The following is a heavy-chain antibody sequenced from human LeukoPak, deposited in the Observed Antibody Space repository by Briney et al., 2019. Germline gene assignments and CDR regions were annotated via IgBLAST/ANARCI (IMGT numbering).Heavy chain of an antibody. CDR3: ARGLSGRIFGVVIIYNWFDP. Sequence: SETLSLTCAVYGGSFSGYYWSWIRQPPGKGLEWIGEINHSGSTNYNASLKSRVTISVDKSKNQFSLKLSSVTAADTAVYYCARGLSGRIFGVVIIYNWFDPWGQGTLVTVSS. CDR2: INHSGST. CDR1: GGSFSGYY. D-gene: IGHD3-3*02. V-gene: IGHV4-34*01. J-gene: IGHJ5*02.